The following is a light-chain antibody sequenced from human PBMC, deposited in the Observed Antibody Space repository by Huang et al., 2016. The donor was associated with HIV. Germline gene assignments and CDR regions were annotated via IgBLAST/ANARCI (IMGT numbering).Light chain of an antibody. J-gene: IGKJ3*01. CDR1: QDVNIH. CDR3: QQSYSSPRVT. Sequence: DIQMTQSPSSLSAFVGDSVTITCRASQDVNIHLNWYQQRPGKGPNLLIYTTSNLYSGVPSRFSGSGSGTDFTLTINSLQPEDSATYSCQQSYSSPRVTFGPGTKINI. CDR2: TTS. V-gene: IGKV1-39*01.